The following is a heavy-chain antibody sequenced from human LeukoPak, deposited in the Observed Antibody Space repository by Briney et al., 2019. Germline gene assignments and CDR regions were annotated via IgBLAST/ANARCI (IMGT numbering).Heavy chain of an antibody. CDR2: FSYSGST. CDR1: GGSLSSYY. V-gene: IGHV4-59*08. Sequence: SETLSLTCTVPGGSLSSYYWSWIRQPPGKGLEWIGYFSYSGSTNYNPSLKCRVTLSVDTSKNQFSLKLSSVTAADTAVYYCARRGIGVNPYFDYWGQGTLVTVSS. D-gene: IGHD3-3*01. J-gene: IGHJ4*02. CDR3: ARRGIGVNPYFDY.